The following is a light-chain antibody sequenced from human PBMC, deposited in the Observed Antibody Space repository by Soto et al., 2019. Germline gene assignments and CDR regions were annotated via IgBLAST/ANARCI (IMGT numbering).Light chain of an antibody. Sequence: QSVLTQPASVPGSPGQSITISCTGTSSDVGGYNYVSWYQQHPGKAPKLMIYEVSKRPSGVSNRFSGSKSGNTAALTISGLQAEDEADYYCSSYTSSSTWLFGGGTKLTVL. J-gene: IGLJ2*01. CDR3: SSYTSSSTWL. CDR1: SSDVGGYNY. V-gene: IGLV2-14*01. CDR2: EVS.